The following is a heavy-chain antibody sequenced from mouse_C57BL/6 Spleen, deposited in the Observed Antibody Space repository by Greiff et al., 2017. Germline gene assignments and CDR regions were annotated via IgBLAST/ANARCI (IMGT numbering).Heavy chain of an antibody. J-gene: IGHJ4*01. V-gene: IGHV5-4*03. CDR2: ISDGGSYT. Sequence: EVMLVESGGGLVKPGGSLKLSCAASGFTFSSYAMSWVRQTPETRLEWVANISDGGSYTYYPDNVKGRFTISRDNAKNNLYLQMSHLKSEDTAMYYWARNTLYYDGSSYRAMDYWGQGTSVTVSS. D-gene: IGHD1-1*01. CDR1: GFTFSSYA. CDR3: ARNTLYYDGSSYRAMDY.